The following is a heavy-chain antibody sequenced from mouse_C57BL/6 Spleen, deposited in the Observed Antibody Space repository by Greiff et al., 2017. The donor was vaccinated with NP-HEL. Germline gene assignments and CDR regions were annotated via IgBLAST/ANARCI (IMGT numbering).Heavy chain of an antibody. CDR3: ARGGYYGSSWGYFDV. J-gene: IGHJ1*03. CDR1: GYTFTDYY. D-gene: IGHD1-1*01. Sequence: VQLQQSGAELVRPGASVKLSCKASGYTFTDYYINWVKQRPGQGLEWIARIYPGSGNTYYNEKFKGKATLTAEKSSSTAYMQLSSLTSEDSAVYCCARGGYYGSSWGYFDVWGTGTTVTVSS. CDR2: IYPGSGNT. V-gene: IGHV1-76*01.